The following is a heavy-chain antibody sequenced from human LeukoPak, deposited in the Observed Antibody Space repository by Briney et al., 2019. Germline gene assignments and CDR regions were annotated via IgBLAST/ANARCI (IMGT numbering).Heavy chain of an antibody. Sequence: SETLSLTCTVSGGSISSYYWSWIRQPPGKGLEWIGYIYYSGSTNYNPSLKSRVTISVDTSKNQFSLKLSSVTAADTAVYYCARVSYGDYEYYFDYRGQGTLVTVSS. CDR2: IYYSGST. D-gene: IGHD4-17*01. J-gene: IGHJ4*02. CDR3: ARVSYGDYEYYFDY. V-gene: IGHV4-59*01. CDR1: GGSISSYY.